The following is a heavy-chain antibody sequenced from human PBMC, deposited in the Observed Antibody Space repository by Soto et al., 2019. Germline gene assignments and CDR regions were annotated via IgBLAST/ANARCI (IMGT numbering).Heavy chain of an antibody. CDR1: GFTFSSYS. D-gene: IGHD3-9*01. Sequence: SCGSLRLSCAASGFTFSSYSMNWVRQAPGKELLLFSSISSSSSYIYYADSVKGRFTISRDNAKNSLYLQMNSLRAEDTAVYYCARDSRSDYDILTGYYMRSYYYGMDVWGQGTTVTVSS. CDR2: ISSSSSYI. V-gene: IGHV3-21*01. J-gene: IGHJ6*02. CDR3: ARDSRSDYDILTGYYMRSYYYGMDV.